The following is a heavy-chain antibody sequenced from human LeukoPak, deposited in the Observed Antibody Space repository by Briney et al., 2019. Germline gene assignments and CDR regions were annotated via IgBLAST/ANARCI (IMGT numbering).Heavy chain of an antibody. D-gene: IGHD2-2*02. CDR3: ASPYPLGDIVVVPAAIRGDAFDI. V-gene: IGHV1-69*05. CDR2: IIPIFGTA. J-gene: IGHJ3*02. CDR1: GGTFSSYA. Sequence: SVKVSCKVSGGTFSSYAISWVRQAPGQGLEWMGGIIPIFGTANYAQKFQGRVTITTDESTSTAYMELSSLRSEDTAVYYCASPYPLGDIVVVPAAIRGDAFDIWGQGTMVTVSS.